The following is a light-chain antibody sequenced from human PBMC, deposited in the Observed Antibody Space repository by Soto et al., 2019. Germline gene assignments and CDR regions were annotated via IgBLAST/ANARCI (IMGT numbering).Light chain of an antibody. V-gene: IGKV1-5*03. CDR2: KAS. Sequence: DIQMTQSPSNLSASVGDRVTITCRASQSISSWLAWYQQKPGKAPKLLIYKASSLESGVPSRFSGSGSGTEFTLTIISLQPDDFATYYCQQYNSYWTFGQGTKVEIK. CDR3: QQYNSYWT. J-gene: IGKJ1*01. CDR1: QSISSW.